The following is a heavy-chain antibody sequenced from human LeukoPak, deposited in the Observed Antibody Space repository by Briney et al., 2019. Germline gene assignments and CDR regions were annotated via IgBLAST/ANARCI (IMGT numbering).Heavy chain of an antibody. CDR3: ARTPPGPYSSGWFDF. CDR1: GFTVSSNY. D-gene: IGHD6-19*01. CDR2: IYGGGST. Sequence: GGSLRLSCAASGFTVSSNYMNWVRQAPGKGREWVSIIYGGGSTYYADSVRGRFTISRHNSKNTLYLQMNSLRPEDTAVYFCARTPPGPYSSGWFDFWGQGTLVTVSS. V-gene: IGHV3-53*04. J-gene: IGHJ4*02.